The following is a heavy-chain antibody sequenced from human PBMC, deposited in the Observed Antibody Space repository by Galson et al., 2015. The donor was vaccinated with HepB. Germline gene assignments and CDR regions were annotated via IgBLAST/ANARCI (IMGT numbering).Heavy chain of an antibody. CDR3: ARVGYCSSTSCYTGSFDY. CDR1: GFTFSSYW. CDR2: IKQDGSEK. J-gene: IGHJ4*02. Sequence: SLRLSCAASGFTFSSYWMSWVRQAPGKGLEWVANIKQDGSEKYYVDSVKGRFTISRDNAKDSLYLQMNSLRAEDTAVYYYARVGYCSSTSCYTGSFDYWGQGTLVTVSS. V-gene: IGHV3-7*01. D-gene: IGHD2-2*02.